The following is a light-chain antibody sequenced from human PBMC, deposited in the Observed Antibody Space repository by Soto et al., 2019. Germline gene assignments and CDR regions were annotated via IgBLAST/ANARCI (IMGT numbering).Light chain of an antibody. CDR3: QHYNSYSEA. V-gene: IGKV1-5*03. Sequence: DIQMTQSPSTLSGSVGDRVTITCRASQTISSWLAWYQQKPGKAPKLLIYKASTLKSGVPSRFRSRGSRTEFTLTISSLHPDDFTTYYCQHYNSYSEAFGQGTKVELK. CDR2: KAS. J-gene: IGKJ1*01. CDR1: QTISSW.